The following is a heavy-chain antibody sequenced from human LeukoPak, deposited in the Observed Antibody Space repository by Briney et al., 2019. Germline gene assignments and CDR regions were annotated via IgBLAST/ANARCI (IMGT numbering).Heavy chain of an antibody. CDR1: GFTFSTHA. D-gene: IGHD3-10*02. J-gene: IGHJ6*04. CDR2: ISSSGSTI. Sequence: GGSLRLSCVGSGFTFSTHAIHWVRQTPGKGPEWVSYISSSGSTIYYADSVKGRFTISRDNAKNSLYLQMNSLRAEDTAVYYCAELGITMIGGVWGKGTTVTISS. V-gene: IGHV3-48*03. CDR3: AELGITMIGGV.